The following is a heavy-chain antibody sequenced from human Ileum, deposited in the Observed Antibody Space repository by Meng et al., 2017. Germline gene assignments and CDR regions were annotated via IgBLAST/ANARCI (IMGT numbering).Heavy chain of an antibody. CDR2: VYNTGNT. D-gene: IGHD6-19*01. J-gene: IGHJ5*02. Sequence: QGPLQESGPGLVGPSETLSLTCPVSGGSVSSANSYWSWIRQTPGKGLEWIGYVYNTGNTNSNPSLRSRLTMSVDTSNSQFSLKLTSVTAADTAVYYCARGGGGGWPNWFDPWGQGTLVTVSS. CDR3: ARGGGGGWPNWFDP. CDR1: GGSVSSANSY. V-gene: IGHV4-61*01.